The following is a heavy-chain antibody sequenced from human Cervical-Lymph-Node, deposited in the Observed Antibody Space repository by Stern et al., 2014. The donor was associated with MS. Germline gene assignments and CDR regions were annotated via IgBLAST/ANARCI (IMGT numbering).Heavy chain of an antibody. CDR3: ARDPGYCSSTSCAREDY. CDR1: GYTFTSYG. Sequence: EQLVQSGAEVKKPGASVKVSCKASGYTFTSYGISWVRQAPGQGLEWMGWISVYNGNTNYAQKLQGRVTMTTDTSTSTAYMELRSLRSDDTAVYYCARDPGYCSSTSCAREDYWGQGTLVTVSS. J-gene: IGHJ4*02. D-gene: IGHD2-2*01. CDR2: ISVYNGNT. V-gene: IGHV1-18*01.